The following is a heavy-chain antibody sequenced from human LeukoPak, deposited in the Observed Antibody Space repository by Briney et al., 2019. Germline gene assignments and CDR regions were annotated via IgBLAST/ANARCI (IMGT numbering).Heavy chain of an antibody. CDR2: IRYDGIVT. D-gene: IGHD1-14*01. CDR1: EFTFSNYW. V-gene: IGHV3-74*01. CDR3: ARANPADFNL. Sequence: GGSLRLSCVASEFTFSNYWIHWVRQPPGKGLVWVSRIRYDGIVTNYADSVEGRFTISRDNAKNTVHLQMNSLRDDDTAVYYCARANPADFNLWGRGTLVTVST. J-gene: IGHJ2*01.